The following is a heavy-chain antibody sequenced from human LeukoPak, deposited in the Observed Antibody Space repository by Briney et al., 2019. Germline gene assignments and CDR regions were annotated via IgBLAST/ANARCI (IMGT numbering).Heavy chain of an antibody. D-gene: IGHD3-22*01. V-gene: IGHV4-34*01. CDR1: GGSFSGYY. J-gene: IGHJ4*02. CDR2: INHSGST. Sequence: SETLSLTCAAYGGSFSGYYWSWIRQPPGKGLEWIGEINHSGSTNYNPSLKSRVTISVDTSKNQFSLKLSSVTAADTAVNYCAREWGTEYTYYYDSSGYYPYYFDYWGQGTLVTVSS. CDR3: AREWGTEYTYYYDSSGYYPYYFDY.